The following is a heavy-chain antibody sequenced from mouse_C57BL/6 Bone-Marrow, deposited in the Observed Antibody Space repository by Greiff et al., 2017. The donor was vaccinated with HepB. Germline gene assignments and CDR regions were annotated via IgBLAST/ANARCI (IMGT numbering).Heavy chain of an antibody. CDR1: GFTFSSYG. Sequence: DVKLVESGGDLVKPGGSLKLSCAASGFTFSSYGMSWVRQTPDKRLEWVATISSGGSYTYYPDSVKGRFTISRDNAKNTLYLQMSSLKSEDTAMYYCARLGSGYVGYWGQGTTLTVSS. V-gene: IGHV5-6*02. CDR3: ARLGSGYVGY. CDR2: ISSGGSYT. J-gene: IGHJ2*01. D-gene: IGHD3-2*02.